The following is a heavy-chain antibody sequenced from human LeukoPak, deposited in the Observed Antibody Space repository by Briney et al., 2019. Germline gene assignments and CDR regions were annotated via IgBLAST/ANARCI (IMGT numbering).Heavy chain of an antibody. Sequence: SVKVSCKASGYAFARYGINWVRQAPGQGLEWMGGIIPIFGTANYAQKFQGRVTITTDESTSTAYMELSSLRSEDTAVYYCASGYSSSLGNFDYWGQGTLVTVSS. CDR2: IIPIFGTA. D-gene: IGHD6-6*01. J-gene: IGHJ4*02. CDR3: ASGYSSSLGNFDY. V-gene: IGHV1-69*05. CDR1: GYAFARYG.